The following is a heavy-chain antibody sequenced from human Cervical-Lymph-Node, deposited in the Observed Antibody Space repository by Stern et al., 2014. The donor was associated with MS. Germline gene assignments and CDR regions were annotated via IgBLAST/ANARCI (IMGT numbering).Heavy chain of an antibody. CDR2: INTNTGNP. D-gene: IGHD3-22*01. V-gene: IGHV7-4-1*02. J-gene: IGHJ4*02. CDR3: ARSSAWTDLDF. Sequence: VQLVESGSELKKPGASVKVSCKASGYTFTGYSMNWVRQAHGQGLEWMGWINTNTGNPTYARGFTGRFVLSLDTSVTTAYLRISSLKADDTALYYCARSSAWTDLDFWGQGTLVTVSS. CDR1: GYTFTGYS.